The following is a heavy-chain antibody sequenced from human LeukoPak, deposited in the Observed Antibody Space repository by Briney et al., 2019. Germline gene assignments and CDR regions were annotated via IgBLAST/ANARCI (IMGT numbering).Heavy chain of an antibody. J-gene: IGHJ3*02. V-gene: IGHV3-48*04. CDR2: ISGSGTTI. CDR3: ARSKRPDAFDI. D-gene: IGHD4-11*01. Sequence: GGSLRLSCAASGFTFSSYSMNWVRQAPGKGLEWVSYISGSGTTIHYTDSVKGRFTISRDNAKRSLYLQMNSLRAEDTAVYYCARSKRPDAFDIWGQGTLVTVSS. CDR1: GFTFSSYS.